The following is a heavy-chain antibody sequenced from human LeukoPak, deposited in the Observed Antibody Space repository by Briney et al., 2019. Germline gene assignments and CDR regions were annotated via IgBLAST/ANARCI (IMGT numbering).Heavy chain of an antibody. CDR1: GGTFSSYA. Sequence: SVKVSCKASGGTFSSYAISWVRQAPGQGLEWMGRIIPIFGIANYAQKFQGRVTITADKSTSTAYMELSSQRSEDTAVYYCARLRERWLQLEGSDFDYWGQGTLVTVSS. CDR2: IIPIFGIA. CDR3: ARLRERWLQLEGSDFDY. J-gene: IGHJ4*02. D-gene: IGHD5-24*01. V-gene: IGHV1-69*04.